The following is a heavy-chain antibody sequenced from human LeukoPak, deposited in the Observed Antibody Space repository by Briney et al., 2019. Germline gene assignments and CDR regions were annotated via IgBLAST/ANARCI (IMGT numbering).Heavy chain of an antibody. CDR3: ARVRQWRAYYFDY. V-gene: IGHV3-21*01. CDR2: ISSSSSYI. Sequence: GGSLRLSCAASGFTFDDYAMHWVRQTPGKGLEWVSSISSSSSYIYYADSVKGRFTISRDNAKNSLYLQMNSLRAEDTAVYYCARVRQWRAYYFDYWGQGTLVTVSS. D-gene: IGHD6-19*01. CDR1: GFTFDDYA. J-gene: IGHJ4*02.